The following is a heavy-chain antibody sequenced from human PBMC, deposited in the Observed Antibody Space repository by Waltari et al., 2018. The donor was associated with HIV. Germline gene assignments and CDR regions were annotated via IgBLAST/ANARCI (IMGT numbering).Heavy chain of an antibody. J-gene: IGHJ6*02. CDR2: ISWNSGDI. CDR1: GITFEHYA. V-gene: IGHV3-9*01. D-gene: IGHD3-3*01. Sequence: EVQLVESGGGSVQPGRSLRLSCTASGITFEHYAIHWVRQPPGKGLEWVSGISWNSGDIAYADSVKGRFTISRDNTKNSLFLQMNSVRVEDTALYYCVKDGASTIFGVLNGMDVWGQGTTVTVSS. CDR3: VKDGASTIFGVLNGMDV.